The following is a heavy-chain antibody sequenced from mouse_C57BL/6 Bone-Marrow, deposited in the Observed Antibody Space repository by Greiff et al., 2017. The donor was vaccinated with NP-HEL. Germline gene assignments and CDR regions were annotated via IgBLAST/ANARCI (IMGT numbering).Heavy chain of an antibody. J-gene: IGHJ3*01. Sequence: VQLKQSGAELVRPGASVTLSCKASGYTFTDYEMHWVKQTPVHGLEWIGAIDPETGGTAYNQKFKGKAILTADKSSSTAYMELRSLTSEDSAVYYCTSPREYYYGSSYGFAYWGQGTLVTVSA. V-gene: IGHV1-15*01. CDR1: GYTFTDYE. D-gene: IGHD1-1*01. CDR2: IDPETGGT. CDR3: TSPREYYYGSSYGFAY.